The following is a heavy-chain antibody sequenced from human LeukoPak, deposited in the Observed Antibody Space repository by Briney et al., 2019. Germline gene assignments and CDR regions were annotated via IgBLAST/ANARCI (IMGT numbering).Heavy chain of an antibody. J-gene: IGHJ5*02. CDR3: ARGGQQLVPGFDP. V-gene: IGHV3-21*01. D-gene: IGHD6-13*01. Sequence: PGGSLRLSCAASGFTFSSYSMNWVRQAPGKGLEWVSSISSSSSYIYYADSVKGRFTISRDNAKNSLYLQMNSLRAEDTAVYYCARGGQQLVPGFDPWGQGTLVTVSS. CDR2: ISSSSSYI. CDR1: GFTFSSYS.